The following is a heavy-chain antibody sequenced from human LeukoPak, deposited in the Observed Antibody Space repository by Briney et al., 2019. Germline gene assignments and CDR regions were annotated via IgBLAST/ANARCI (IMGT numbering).Heavy chain of an antibody. CDR2: ISPTSSYL. V-gene: IGHV3-21*06. Sequence: PGGSLTLSCAASGFTFSSYSMNWVRQAPGKGLEWVSSISPTSSYLYYADSVKGRFTISRANAKNSLYLQMNSLRAEGPVLFGCVSEDAEKTFEYWGQGGPVAVSS. CDR1: GFTFSSYS. CDR3: VSEDAEKTFEY. J-gene: IGHJ4*02.